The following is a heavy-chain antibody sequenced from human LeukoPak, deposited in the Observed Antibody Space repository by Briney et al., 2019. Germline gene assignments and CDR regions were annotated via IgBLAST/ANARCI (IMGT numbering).Heavy chain of an antibody. CDR1: GFTFSNAW. CDR2: IKSKTDGGTT. J-gene: IGHJ4*02. CDR3: TTGDDLWSGYSDY. Sequence: GGSLRLSCAASGFTFSNAWMSWVRQAPGKGLEWVGRIKSKTDGGTTDYAAPVKGRFTISRDDSKNTLYLQMNSLKTEDTAVYYCTTGDDLWSGYSDYWGQGTLVTVSS. D-gene: IGHD3-3*01. V-gene: IGHV3-15*01.